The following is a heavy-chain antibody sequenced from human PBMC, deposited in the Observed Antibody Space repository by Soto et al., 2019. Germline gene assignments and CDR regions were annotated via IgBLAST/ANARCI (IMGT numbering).Heavy chain of an antibody. V-gene: IGHV4-34*01. Sequence: SETLSPTCAVYGGSFSGYYWSWIRKPPGKGLEWIGEINHSGSTNYNPSLKSRVTISVDTSKNQFSLKLSSVTAADTAVYYCARGTPITPFGIWGQGTMVTVSS. CDR1: GGSFSGYY. D-gene: IGHD3-16*01. CDR2: INHSGST. J-gene: IGHJ3*02. CDR3: ARGTPITPFGI.